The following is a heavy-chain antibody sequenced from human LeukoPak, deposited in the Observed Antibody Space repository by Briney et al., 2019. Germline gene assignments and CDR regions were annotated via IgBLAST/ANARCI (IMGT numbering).Heavy chain of an antibody. V-gene: IGHV5-51*01. CDR3: ATYYYDRSGYYPYFDY. CDR2: IYPGDSDT. J-gene: IGHJ4*02. Sequence: GESLKISCKGSGYSFTNYWIGWVRQMPGKGLEWMGIIYPGDSDTRYSPSFQGQVTISADKSISTAYLQWSSLKASDTAMYYCATYYYDRSGYYPYFDYWGQGTLVTVSS. CDR1: GYSFTNYW. D-gene: IGHD3-22*01.